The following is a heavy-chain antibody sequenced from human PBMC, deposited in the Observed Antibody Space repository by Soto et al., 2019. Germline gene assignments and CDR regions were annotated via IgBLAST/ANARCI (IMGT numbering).Heavy chain of an antibody. CDR1: GFTFSSYA. V-gene: IGHV3-23*01. CDR3: AKSMDMTTVVRTYFDY. J-gene: IGHJ4*02. D-gene: IGHD4-17*01. Sequence: GGSLRLSCAASGFTFSSYAMSWVRQAPGKGLEWVSAISGSGGSTYYADSVKGRFTISRDNSKNTLYLQMNSLRAEDTAVYYCAKSMDMTTVVRTYFDYWGQGTLVTVSS. CDR2: ISGSGGST.